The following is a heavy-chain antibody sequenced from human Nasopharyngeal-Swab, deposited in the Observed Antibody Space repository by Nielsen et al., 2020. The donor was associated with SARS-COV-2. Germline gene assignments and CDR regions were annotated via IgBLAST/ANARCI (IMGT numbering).Heavy chain of an antibody. D-gene: IGHD3-22*01. V-gene: IGHV3-15*01. J-gene: IGHJ3*02. Sequence: GGSLRLSCAASGFTFGNAWMSWVRQAPGRGLEWVGRIKKKTDGGTTDYAAPVKGRFTISRDDSKNMLYLQMSSLKTEDTGVYYCTTATYYYDSSGYANDASDIWGQGTMVTVSS. CDR1: GFTFGNAW. CDR3: TTATYYYDSSGYANDASDI. CDR2: IKKKTDGGTT.